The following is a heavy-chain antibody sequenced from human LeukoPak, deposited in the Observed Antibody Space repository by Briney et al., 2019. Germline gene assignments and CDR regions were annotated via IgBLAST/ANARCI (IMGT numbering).Heavy chain of an antibody. V-gene: IGHV3-48*02. CDR3: ARILGLTLDY. D-gene: IGHD1-14*01. CDR2: IVTSGNTI. Sequence: PGGSLRLSCAAPGFTFSGYSMNWVRQAPGRGLEGVSYIVTSGNTIYYADSVKGRFTISRDNAKNSLYLQMNSLRDEDTAVYYCARILGLTLDYWGQGALVTVSS. J-gene: IGHJ4*02. CDR1: GFTFSGYS.